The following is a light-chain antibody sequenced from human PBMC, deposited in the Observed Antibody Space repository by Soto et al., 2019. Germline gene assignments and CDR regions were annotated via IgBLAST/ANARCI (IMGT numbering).Light chain of an antibody. CDR1: QSVSSSY. CDR2: GAS. CDR3: QQYGSSPVT. J-gene: IGKJ4*01. V-gene: IGKV3-20*01. Sequence: EIVLTQSPGTLSLSPGERATLSCRASQSVSSSYLAWYQQKPGQAPRLLIYGASSRATGIPDSFSGSGSGTDFTLTISRLEPEDFAVYYCQQYGSSPVTFGAGTKVEIK.